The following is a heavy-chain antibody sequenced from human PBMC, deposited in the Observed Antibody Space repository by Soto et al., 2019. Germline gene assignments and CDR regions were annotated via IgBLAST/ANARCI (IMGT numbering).Heavy chain of an antibody. CDR2: ISGSGGST. J-gene: IGHJ4*02. CDR1: GFTFSSYA. V-gene: IGHV3-23*01. D-gene: IGHD6-19*01. CDR3: ARETRAAVGRGFDY. Sequence: GGSLRLSCAASGFTFSSYAMSWVRQAPGKGLEWVSAISGSGGSTYYADSVKGRFTISRDNAKNSLYLQMNSLRDEDTAVYYCARETRAAVGRGFDYWGQGTLVTVSS.